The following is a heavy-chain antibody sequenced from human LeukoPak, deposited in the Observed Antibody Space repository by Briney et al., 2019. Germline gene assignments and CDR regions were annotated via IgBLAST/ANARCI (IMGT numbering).Heavy chain of an antibody. CDR2: ISSSGSTI. D-gene: IGHD2-15*01. CDR1: GFTFSSYE. Sequence: GGSLRLSCAASGFTFSSYEMNWVRQAPGKGLEWVSCISSSGSTIYYADSVKGRFTISRDNAKNSLYLQMNSLRAEDTAVYYCARGRHCSGANCYSTFDYWGLGTLVTVSS. CDR3: ARGRHCSGANCYSTFDY. V-gene: IGHV3-48*03. J-gene: IGHJ4*02.